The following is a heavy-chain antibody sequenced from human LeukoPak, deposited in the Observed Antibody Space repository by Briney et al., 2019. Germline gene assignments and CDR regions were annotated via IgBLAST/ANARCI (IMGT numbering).Heavy chain of an antibody. CDR1: GGSFSGYY. D-gene: IGHD3-10*01. V-gene: IGHV4-34*01. J-gene: IGHJ4*02. CDR2: INHSGST. Sequence: SETLSLTCAVYGGSFSGYYWSWVRQPPGKGLEWIGEINHSGSTNYNPSLKSRVTISVDTSKNQFSLKLSSVTAAGTAVYYCARGLGLIWFGEFGYWGQGTLVTVSS. CDR3: ARGLGLIWFGEFGY.